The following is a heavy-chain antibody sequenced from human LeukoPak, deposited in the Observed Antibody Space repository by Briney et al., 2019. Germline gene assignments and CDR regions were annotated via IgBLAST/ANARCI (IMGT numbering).Heavy chain of an antibody. CDR2: ISSSSSYI. CDR3: AIHTRDGYNFAY. Sequence: PGRSLTLSCAASEFTFTTYGMHWVRQAPGKGLEWVSCISSSSSYIYYADSVKGRFTISRDNSKNTLYLQMSSLRAEDTAIYYCAIHTRDGYNFAYWAQGTLVTVSS. V-gene: IGHV3-21*04. CDR1: EFTFTTYG. J-gene: IGHJ4*02. D-gene: IGHD5-24*01.